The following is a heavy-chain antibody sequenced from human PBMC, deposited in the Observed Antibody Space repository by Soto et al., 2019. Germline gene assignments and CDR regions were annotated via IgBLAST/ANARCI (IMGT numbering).Heavy chain of an antibody. CDR1: GFPFTSYA. CDR2: ISGRGDTS. Sequence: LRLSCAASGFPFTSYALTWVRQAPGQGLEWVSSISGRGDTSYYADSVKVRFTISRDNSKNALYLQMNSLRADDTAVYYCAKFASTGYCDNTNCFPAWFDPWGQGTLVTVSS. V-gene: IGHV3-23*01. CDR3: AKFASTGYCDNTNCFPAWFDP. D-gene: IGHD2-2*03. J-gene: IGHJ5*02.